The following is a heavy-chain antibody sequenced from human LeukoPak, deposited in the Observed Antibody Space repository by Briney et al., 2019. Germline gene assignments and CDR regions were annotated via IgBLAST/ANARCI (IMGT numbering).Heavy chain of an antibody. D-gene: IGHD6-13*01. J-gene: IGHJ3*02. Sequence: PSETLSLTCTVSGGSISSGGYYWSWIRQHPGKGLEWIGYIYYSGSTHYNPSLKSRVTISVDTSKNQFSLKLSSVTAADTAVYYCALQQLASHAFDIWGQGTMVTVSS. V-gene: IGHV4-31*03. CDR3: ALQQLASHAFDI. CDR2: IYYSGST. CDR1: GGSISSGGYY.